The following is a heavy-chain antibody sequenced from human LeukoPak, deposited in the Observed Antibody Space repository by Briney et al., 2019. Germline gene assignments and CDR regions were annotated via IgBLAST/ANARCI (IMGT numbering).Heavy chain of an antibody. D-gene: IGHD3-3*01. CDR1: DGSISPYY. J-gene: IGHJ4*02. CDR2: IYYTGST. Sequence: SETLSLMCTVSDGSISPYYWSWIRQPAGKGLEWIGRIYYTGSTNYNPSLNSRVTMSIDTSKKQFFLMLNSVTAADTAVYYCAREGSGYSDYWGQGTLVTVSS. CDR3: AREGSGYSDY. V-gene: IGHV4-4*07.